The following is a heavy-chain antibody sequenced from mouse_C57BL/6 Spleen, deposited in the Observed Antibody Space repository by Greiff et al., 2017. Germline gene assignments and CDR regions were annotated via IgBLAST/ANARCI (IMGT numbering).Heavy chain of an antibody. CDR3: ARKNYGSSYKGAMGY. CDR2: IWSGGST. Sequence: VMLVESGPGLVQPSQSLSITCTVSGFSLTSYGVHWVRQSPGKGLEWLGVIWSGGSTDYNAAFISRLSISKDNSKSQVFFKMNSLQVDDTAIYYCARKNYGSSYKGAMGYWGQGTSVTVSS. V-gene: IGHV2-2*01. D-gene: IGHD1-1*01. J-gene: IGHJ4*01. CDR1: GFSLTSYG.